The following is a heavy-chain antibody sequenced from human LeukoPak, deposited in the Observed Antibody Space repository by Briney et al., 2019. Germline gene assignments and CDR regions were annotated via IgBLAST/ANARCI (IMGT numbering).Heavy chain of an antibody. D-gene: IGHD3-9*01. CDR2: ISYDGSNK. CDR3: AKDRGLRYFDWLFDY. CDR1: GFTFSSYA. Sequence: GGSLRLPCAAPGFTFSSYAMSWVRQAPGKGLEWVAVISYDGSNKYYADSVKGRFTISRDNSKNTLYLQMNSLRAEDTAVYYCAKDRGLRYFDWLFDYWGQGTLVTVSS. V-gene: IGHV3-30*18. J-gene: IGHJ4*02.